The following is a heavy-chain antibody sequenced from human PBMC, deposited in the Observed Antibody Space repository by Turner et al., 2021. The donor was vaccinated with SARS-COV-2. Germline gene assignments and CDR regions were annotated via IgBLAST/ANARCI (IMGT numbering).Heavy chain of an antibody. D-gene: IGHD2-15*01. J-gene: IGHJ4*02. CDR3: SRGDDSRKSGML. Sequence: QVHLQQWGAGLLKPSETLSLTCAVYGGSFSGYYWTWIRQPPGKGLEWIGDIHPSGSTYYNPSLKSRVTISQDTSKSQFSLNLSSVTAADTAGYHCSRGDDSRKSGMLWGQGTLVTVSS. CDR2: IHPSGST. CDR1: GGSFSGYY. V-gene: IGHV4-34*01.